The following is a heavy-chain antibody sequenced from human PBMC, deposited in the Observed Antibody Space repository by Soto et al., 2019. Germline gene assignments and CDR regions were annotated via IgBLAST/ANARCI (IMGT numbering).Heavy chain of an antibody. CDR2: ISYDGSNK. Sequence: GGSLRLSCAASGFTFSSYAMHWVRQAPGKGLEWVAVISYDGSNKYYADSVKGRFTISRDNSKNTLYLQMNSLRAEDTAVYYCARHNDFYVSSYWGQGTLVTGSS. J-gene: IGHJ4*02. CDR3: ARHNDFYVSSY. V-gene: IGHV3-30-3*01. CDR1: GFTFSSYA. D-gene: IGHD3-10*02.